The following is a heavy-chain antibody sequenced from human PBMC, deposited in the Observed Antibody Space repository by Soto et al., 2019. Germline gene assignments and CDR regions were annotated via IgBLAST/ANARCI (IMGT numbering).Heavy chain of an antibody. J-gene: IGHJ4*02. Sequence: SETLSLTCAVYGGSFSGYYWSWIRQPPGKGLEWIGEINHSGSTNYNPSLKSRVTISVDTSKNQFCLKLSSVTAADTAVYYCASGGADDPYCSGGSCYCYWGQGTLVTVSS. CDR2: INHSGST. V-gene: IGHV4-34*01. CDR1: GGSFSGYY. D-gene: IGHD2-15*01. CDR3: ASGGADDPYCSGGSCYCY.